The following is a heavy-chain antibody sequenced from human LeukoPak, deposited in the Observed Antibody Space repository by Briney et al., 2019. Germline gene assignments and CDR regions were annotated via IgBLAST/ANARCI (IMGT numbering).Heavy chain of an antibody. V-gene: IGHV3-72*01. CDR3: ARAERLGPFDY. J-gene: IGHJ4*02. D-gene: IGHD1-14*01. Sequence: GSLRLSCEASGFTFSDHYMDWVRQAPGKGLEWVGRIKNKAESYTTEYAASVKGRFTISRDESKNSLYLQMNSLKTEDTAVYYCARAERLGPFDYWGQGTLVTVSS. CDR1: GFTFSDHY. CDR2: IKNKAESYTT.